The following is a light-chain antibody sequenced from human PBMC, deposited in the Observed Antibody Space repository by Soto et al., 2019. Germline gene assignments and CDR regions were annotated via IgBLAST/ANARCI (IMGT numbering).Light chain of an antibody. V-gene: IGKV4-1*01. CDR2: WAS. J-gene: IGKJ4*01. Sequence: DIVMTQSPDSLAVSLGERATINCESSQSVLFTSNNKNYLAWYQQKPGQPPKLLLSWASARESGVPERFSGSGSGTLFTLSISSLQAEDVAVYYCHQYYTLPLTFGGGTKVEIK. CDR1: QSVLFTSNNKNY. CDR3: HQYYTLPLT.